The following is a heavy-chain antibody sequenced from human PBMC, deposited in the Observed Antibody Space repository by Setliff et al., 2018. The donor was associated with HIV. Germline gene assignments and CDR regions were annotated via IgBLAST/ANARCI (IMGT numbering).Heavy chain of an antibody. CDR1: GSSISSSYYY. D-gene: IGHD5-18*01. J-gene: IGHJ4*02. Sequence: SETLSLTCSVSGSSISSSYYYWGWIRQPPGKGLEWIGSVYYTGNTYYNPSLQSRLTISVDTSKNQFSLKLTSVTAADTAVYYCARSDTAMVTGYWGQGTLVTVSS. CDR3: ARSDTAMVTGY. CDR2: VYYTGNT. V-gene: IGHV4-39*01.